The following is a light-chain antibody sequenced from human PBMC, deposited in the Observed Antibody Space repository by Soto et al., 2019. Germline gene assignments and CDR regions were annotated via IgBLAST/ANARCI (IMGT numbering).Light chain of an antibody. CDR2: GAS. CDR3: QQYGSSGT. J-gene: IGKJ1*01. CDR1: QSVSNNY. V-gene: IGKV3-20*01. Sequence: EIVFTPSPGTMSLSPGARAPLSCRASQSVSNNYLAWYQQKPGQAPRLLIYGASNRATGIPDRFSCSGSGTDFTLTISRLEPEDFAVYYCQQYGSSGTFGQGTKV.